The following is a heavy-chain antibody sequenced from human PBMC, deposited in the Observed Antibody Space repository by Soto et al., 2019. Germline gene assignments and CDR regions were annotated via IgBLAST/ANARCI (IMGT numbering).Heavy chain of an antibody. Sequence: GESLKISCAASGFTFSSYAMSWVRQAPGKGLEWVSAISGSGGSTYYADSVKGRFTISRDNSKNTLYLQMNSLRAEDTAVYYCAKSDSSSWYQISDYWGQGTLVTVSS. CDR1: GFTFSSYA. D-gene: IGHD6-13*01. J-gene: IGHJ4*02. CDR2: ISGSGGST. CDR3: AKSDSSSWYQISDY. V-gene: IGHV3-23*01.